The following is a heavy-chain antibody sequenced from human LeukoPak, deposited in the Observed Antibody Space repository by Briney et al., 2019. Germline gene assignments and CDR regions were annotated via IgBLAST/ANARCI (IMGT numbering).Heavy chain of an antibody. CDR1: GGSISSYY. Sequence: SETLSLTYTVSGGSISSYYWSWIRQPPGKGLEWIGYIYYSGSTNYNPSLKSRVTISVDTSKNQFSLKLSSVTAADTAVYYCARADDSSGYYQPDAFDIWGQGTMVTVSS. V-gene: IGHV4-59*01. CDR3: ARADDSSGYYQPDAFDI. D-gene: IGHD3-22*01. CDR2: IYYSGST. J-gene: IGHJ3*02.